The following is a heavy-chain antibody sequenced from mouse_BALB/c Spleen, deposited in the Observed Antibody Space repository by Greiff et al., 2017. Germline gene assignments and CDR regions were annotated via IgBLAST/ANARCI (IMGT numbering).Heavy chain of an antibody. CDR3: ARYTTVVATGGY. Sequence: VKLVESGAELMKPGASVKISCKATGYTFSSYWIEWVKQRPGHGLEWIGEILPGSGSTNYNEKFKGKATFTADTSSNTAYMQLSSLTSEDSAVYYCARYTTVVATGGYWGQGTTLTVSS. D-gene: IGHD1-1*01. CDR1: GYTFSSYW. CDR2: ILPGSGST. V-gene: IGHV1-9*01. J-gene: IGHJ2*01.